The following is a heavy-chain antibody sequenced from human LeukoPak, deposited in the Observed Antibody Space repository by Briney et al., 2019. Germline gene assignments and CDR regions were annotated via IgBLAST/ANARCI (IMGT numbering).Heavy chain of an antibody. V-gene: IGHV3-7*01. CDR3: ARVPGYCSGGSCYNPNWFDP. D-gene: IGHD2-15*01. CDR2: IKQGGSEK. CDR1: GFTFSSYW. Sequence: GGSVRLSCAASGFTFSSYWMSWVRQAPGKGLEWVANIKQGGSEKYYVDCVKGGFTISRDNAKNSLYLQRNSLRAEDTAVYYCARVPGYCSGGSCYNPNWFDPWGQGTLVTVPA. J-gene: IGHJ5*02.